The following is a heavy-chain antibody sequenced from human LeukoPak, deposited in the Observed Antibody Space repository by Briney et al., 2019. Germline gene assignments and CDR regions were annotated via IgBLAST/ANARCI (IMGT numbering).Heavy chain of an antibody. D-gene: IGHD6-13*01. V-gene: IGHV3-23*01. Sequence: GGSLRLSCAASGFTFSSDAMSWVRQAPGKGLEWVSAISGSGGSTYYADSVKGRFTISRDNSKNTLYLQMNSLRAEDAAVYYCAKLSLFSSSWHFDYWGQGTLVTVSS. CDR2: ISGSGGST. J-gene: IGHJ4*02. CDR3: AKLSLFSSSWHFDY. CDR1: GFTFSSDA.